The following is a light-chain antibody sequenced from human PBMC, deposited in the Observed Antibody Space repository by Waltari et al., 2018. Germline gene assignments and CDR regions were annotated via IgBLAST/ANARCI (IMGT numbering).Light chain of an antibody. V-gene: IGLV1-40*01. Sequence: QSVLTQPPSVSGAPGQSITISCTGSSSNIGAGYDVHWYQHLPGTAPKLLIYAQNNRPSGVPVRFSGSKSGTSASLAITGLQAEDEADYYCQSYDSSVSAWVFGGGTKLTVV. J-gene: IGLJ3*02. CDR3: QSYDSSVSAWV. CDR2: AQN. CDR1: SSNIGAGYD.